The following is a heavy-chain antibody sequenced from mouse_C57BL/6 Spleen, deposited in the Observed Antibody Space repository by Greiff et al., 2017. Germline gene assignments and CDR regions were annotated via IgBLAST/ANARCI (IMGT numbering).Heavy chain of an antibody. CDR2: IHPNSGST. CDR1: GYTFTSYW. Sequence: VQLQQSGAELVKPGASVKLSCKASGYTFTSYWMHWVKQRPGQGLEWIGMIHPNSGSTNYNEKFKSKATLTVDKSSSTAYMQLSSLTSEDSAVYYCARSDYGSRGYYFDYWGQGTTLTVSS. V-gene: IGHV1-64*01. J-gene: IGHJ2*01. D-gene: IGHD1-1*01. CDR3: ARSDYGSRGYYFDY.